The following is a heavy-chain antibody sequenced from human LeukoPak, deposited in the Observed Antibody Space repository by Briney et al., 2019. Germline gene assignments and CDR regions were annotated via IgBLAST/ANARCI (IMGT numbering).Heavy chain of an antibody. J-gene: IGHJ5*02. CDR1: GFTFSNYG. D-gene: IGHD3-3*01. Sequence: GGSLRLSCAASGFTFSNYGMDWVRQAPDKGLEWVAFIQYDGSNEYYADSVKGRFTISRDNSKNTLYLQMNSLRAEDTAVYYCAKGYDFWSGPPTWFDPWGQGTLVTVSS. V-gene: IGHV3-30*02. CDR3: AKGYDFWSGPPTWFDP. CDR2: IQYDGSNE.